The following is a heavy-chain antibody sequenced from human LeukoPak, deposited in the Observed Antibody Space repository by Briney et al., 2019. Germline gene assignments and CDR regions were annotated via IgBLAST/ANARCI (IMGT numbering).Heavy chain of an antibody. Sequence: PSETLSLTCAVYGGSFSGYYWSWIRQPPGKGLEWIGEINHSGSTNYNPSLKSRVTISVDTSKNQFSLKLTSVTAADSAVYYCARVTVLYYYDSANYFDFWGQGTLVTVSS. J-gene: IGHJ4*02. D-gene: IGHD3-22*01. CDR1: GGSFSGYY. CDR2: INHSGST. V-gene: IGHV4-34*01. CDR3: ARVTVLYYYDSANYFDF.